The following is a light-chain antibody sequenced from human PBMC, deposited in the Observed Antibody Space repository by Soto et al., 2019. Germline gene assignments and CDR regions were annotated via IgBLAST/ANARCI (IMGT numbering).Light chain of an antibody. CDR1: QSVSGSY. CDR2: GAA. J-gene: IGKJ1*01. CDR3: QQYDTSWT. V-gene: IGKV3-20*01. Sequence: EVVLTQSPGTLSLSPGERATLSCRASQSVSGSYLAWYQQKPGQAPRLLIYGAANRATGIPDRFSGSESGTDFTLTITRLEPEDFAVYYCQQYDTSWTFGQGTKVDIK.